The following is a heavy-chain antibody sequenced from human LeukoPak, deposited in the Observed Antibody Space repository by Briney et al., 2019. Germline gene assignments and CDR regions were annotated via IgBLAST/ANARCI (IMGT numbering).Heavy chain of an antibody. CDR3: ARGWRASSY. V-gene: IGHV3-7*01. Sequence: PGGSLRLSCAASGFTFCNYWMTWVRQAPGKGLEWVANIKQDGSEKYYVDSVKGRFTISRDNAKNSLYLQMNCLRAEDTAVYYCARGWRASSYWGQGTLVAVSS. CDR2: IKQDGSEK. J-gene: IGHJ4*02. CDR1: GFTFCNYW. D-gene: IGHD6-13*01.